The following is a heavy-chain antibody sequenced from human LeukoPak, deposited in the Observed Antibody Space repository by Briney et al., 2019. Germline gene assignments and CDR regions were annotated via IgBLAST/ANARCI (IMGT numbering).Heavy chain of an antibody. CDR3: VREGLVRCTNFDY. D-gene: IGHD6-19*01. V-gene: IGHV3-64D*06. CDR1: GFTFTSHV. CDR2: INMNGQTT. J-gene: IGHJ4*02. Sequence: GGSLRLTCSASGFTFTSHVIHWVRQAPGKGLQYVSGINMNGQTTYYAGSVKGRFTISRDNSKNTVYLQMNSLTAEDTALYYCVREGLVRCTNFDYWGQGTLVTVSS.